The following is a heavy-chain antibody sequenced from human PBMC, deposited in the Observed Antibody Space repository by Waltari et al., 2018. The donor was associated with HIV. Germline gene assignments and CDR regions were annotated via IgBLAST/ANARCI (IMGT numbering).Heavy chain of an antibody. CDR2: IYWNDDK. J-gene: IGHJ4*02. V-gene: IGHV2-5*01. CDR1: GFSLSTSGVG. Sequence: QITLKESGPTLVKPTQTLTLTCTFSGFSLSTSGVGVGWIRQPPGKALEWLALIYWNDDKRYSPSLKSRLTITKDTAKNQVVLTMTNMDPVDTATYYCAHRRGAAGSSAGGYYFDYWGQGTLVTVSS. CDR3: AHRRGAAGSSAGGYYFDY. D-gene: IGHD1-26*01.